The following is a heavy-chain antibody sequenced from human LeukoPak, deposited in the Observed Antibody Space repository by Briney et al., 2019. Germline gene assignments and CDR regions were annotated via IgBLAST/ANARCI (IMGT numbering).Heavy chain of an antibody. CDR2: ISGSGGTT. CDR1: GITLSNYG. V-gene: IGHV3-23*01. J-gene: IGHJ4*02. D-gene: IGHD3-22*01. Sequence: GGSLRLSCAVSGITLSNYGMTWVRQAPGKGLGWVAGISGSGGTTRYADSVKGRFTISRDNPKNTLYLQMNSLRAEDTAVYFCAKRGVVIRVILVGFHKEAYYFDSWGQGALVTVSS. CDR3: AKRGVVIRVILVGFHKEAYYFDS.